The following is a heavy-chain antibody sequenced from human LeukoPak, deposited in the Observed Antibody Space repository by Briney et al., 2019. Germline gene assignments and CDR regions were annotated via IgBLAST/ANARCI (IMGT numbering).Heavy chain of an antibody. CDR2: IYYSGSP. CDR3: ARHGGTTTLLDY. V-gene: IGHV4-59*08. J-gene: IGHJ4*02. D-gene: IGHD4-17*01. CDR1: GGSISSYY. Sequence: PSETLSLTCTVSGGSISSYYWSWIRQPPGKGLEWIGYIYYSGSPNYNPSLKSRVTISVDTSKNQFSLKLGSVTAADTAVYYCARHGGTTTLLDYWGQGTLVTVSS.